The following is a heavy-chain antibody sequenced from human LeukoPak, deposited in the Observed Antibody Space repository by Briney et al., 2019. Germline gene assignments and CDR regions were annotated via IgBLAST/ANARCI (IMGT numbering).Heavy chain of an antibody. D-gene: IGHD3-10*01. V-gene: IGHV4-39*01. CDR3: ARQISDYYYYYIDV. Sequence: PSETLSLTCSVSGGSISSSHYYWGWIRQPPGKGLEWIGTIYYSGTTYYNPSLESRVTISEDTSKDQFSLTLRSVTAADTAVYYCARQISDYYYYYIDVWGKGTTVTVSS. CDR2: IYYSGTT. CDR1: GGSISSSHYY. J-gene: IGHJ6*03.